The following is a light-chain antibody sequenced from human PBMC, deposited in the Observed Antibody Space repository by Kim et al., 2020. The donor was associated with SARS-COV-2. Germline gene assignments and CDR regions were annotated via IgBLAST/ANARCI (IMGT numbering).Light chain of an antibody. CDR2: NVT. J-gene: IGLJ2*01. V-gene: IGLV2-14*01. CDR1: SSDVGGYNY. CDR3: SSYTRSTTPVV. Sequence: QSALTQPASVSGSPGQSITISCAGTSSDVGGYNYVSWYQQHPGKAPKLIIYNVTKRPSGVSHRFSGSKSGNTASLTISGLQAEDEADYYCSSYTRSTTPVVCGGGTQLTVL.